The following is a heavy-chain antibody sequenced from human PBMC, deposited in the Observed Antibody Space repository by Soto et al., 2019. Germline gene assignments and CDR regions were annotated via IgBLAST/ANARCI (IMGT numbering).Heavy chain of an antibody. CDR1: GFTFTSSA. V-gene: IGHV1-58*02. CDR3: ASKLRGYSYGPQFGY. D-gene: IGHD5-18*01. Sequence: VASVKVSCKASGFTFTSSAMQWVRQARGQRLEWIGWIVVGSGNTNYAQKFQGRVTITADESTSTAYMELSSLRSEDTAVYYCASKLRGYSYGPQFGYWGQGTLVTVSS. CDR2: IVVGSGNT. J-gene: IGHJ4*02.